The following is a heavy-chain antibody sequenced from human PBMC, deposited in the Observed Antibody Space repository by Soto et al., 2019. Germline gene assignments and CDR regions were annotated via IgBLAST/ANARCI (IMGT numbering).Heavy chain of an antibody. V-gene: IGHV1-2*02. J-gene: IGHJ4*02. CDR3: ATPGGKDPGGYYYFDF. Sequence: GASVKVSCKASGYTFSGYYYMHWVRQAPGKGLEWMGWINPNSGATHYAQKFQDRVTMTRDTSISKAYMELRSLRFDDKALYYCATPGGKDPGGYYYFDFWGQGNPVTVSS. D-gene: IGHD2-8*02. CDR2: INPNSGAT. CDR1: GYTFSGYY.